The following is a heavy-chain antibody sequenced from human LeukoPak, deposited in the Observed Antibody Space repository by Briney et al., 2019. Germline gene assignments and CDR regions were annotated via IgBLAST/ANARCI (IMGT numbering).Heavy chain of an antibody. D-gene: IGHD6-19*01. V-gene: IGHV3-30*18. J-gene: IGHJ4*02. CDR1: GFTFSNYG. CDR3: AKQRPPENSGWDFDY. Sequence: PGRSLRLSCAASGFTFSNYGIHWVRQAPGKGLEWMAVISYDGSSKHYATSVKGRFTISRDNSKNTLYLQMNSLRADDTAVYSCAKQRPPENSGWDFDYWGQGTLVTVSS. CDR2: ISYDGSSK.